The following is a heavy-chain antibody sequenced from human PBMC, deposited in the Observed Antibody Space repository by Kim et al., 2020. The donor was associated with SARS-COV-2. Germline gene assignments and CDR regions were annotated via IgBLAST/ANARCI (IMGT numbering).Heavy chain of an antibody. D-gene: IGHD4-17*01. Sequence: NPPPKSQVPISVDTSENQFSLKLSSVTAADTAVYYCARGSDYGGNYFDYWGQGTLVTVSS. CDR3: ARGSDYGGNYFDY. V-gene: IGHV4-61*02. J-gene: IGHJ4*02.